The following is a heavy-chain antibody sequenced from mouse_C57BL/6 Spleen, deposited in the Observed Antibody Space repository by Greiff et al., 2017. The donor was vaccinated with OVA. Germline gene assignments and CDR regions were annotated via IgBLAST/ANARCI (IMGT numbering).Heavy chain of an antibody. D-gene: IGHD2-1*01. Sequence: VQLKESGGGLVKPGGSLKLSCAASGFTFSDYGMHWARQAPEKGLEWVAYISSGSSTIYYADTVKGRFTISRDNAKNTLFLQMTSLRSEDTAMYYCAREEIYYGNYGFAYWGQGTLVTVSA. CDR3: AREEIYYGNYGFAY. CDR1: GFTFSDYG. CDR2: ISSGSSTI. V-gene: IGHV5-17*01. J-gene: IGHJ3*01.